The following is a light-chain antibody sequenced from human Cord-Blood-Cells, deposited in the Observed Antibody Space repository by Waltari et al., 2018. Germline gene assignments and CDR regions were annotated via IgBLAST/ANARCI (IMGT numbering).Light chain of an antibody. CDR3: QQSYSTPYT. V-gene: IGKV1-39*01. J-gene: IGKJ2*01. CDR2: DAA. CDR1: QSISSY. Sequence: DIQMTQSPSSLSAPVGDRVTITCRGSQSISSYLDWYQQKPRKAPKLLIYDAASLESGVPSRFSGSGSATDFTLTISSLQPEDFATYYCQQSYSTPYTFGQGTKLEIK.